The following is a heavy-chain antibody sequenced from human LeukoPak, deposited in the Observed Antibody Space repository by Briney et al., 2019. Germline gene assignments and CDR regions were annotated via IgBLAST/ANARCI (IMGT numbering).Heavy chain of an antibody. D-gene: IGHD3-3*01. V-gene: IGHV4-4*07. CDR2: IFTSGST. Sequence: SETLSLTCTVSGGSINSFYWSWIRQPAGKGLEWIGRIFTSGSTNYNPSLKSRVTMSLDTSKNQFSLNLSSVTAADMAVYYCARRPLEWLLRASYGMDVWGQGPTVTVSS. CDR3: ARRPLEWLLRASYGMDV. J-gene: IGHJ6*02. CDR1: GGSINSFY.